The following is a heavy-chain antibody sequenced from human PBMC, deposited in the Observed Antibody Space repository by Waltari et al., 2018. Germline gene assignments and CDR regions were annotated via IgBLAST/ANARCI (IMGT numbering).Heavy chain of an antibody. Sequence: QVQLQESGPGLLKSSGTLSLTCSVSGDSIIGYFWSWVLQPAGKKMECIGRIHSTGNSDPNPSLKSRISMSVDTSKNQVSLNLTSVTAADTAVYYCARDRVESEFYYYYHMDVWGRGTAVIISS. CDR2: IHSTGNS. J-gene: IGHJ6*03. CDR1: GDSIIGYF. D-gene: IGHD3-10*01. CDR3: ARDRVESEFYYYYHMDV. V-gene: IGHV4-4*07.